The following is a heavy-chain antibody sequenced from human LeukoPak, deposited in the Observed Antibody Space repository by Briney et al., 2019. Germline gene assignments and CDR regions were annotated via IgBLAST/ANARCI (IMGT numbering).Heavy chain of an antibody. Sequence: GGSLRLSCAASGFTVSSSYMNWVRQAPGKGLEWVSLIYSGGTTYYADSVKGRFTISRDNSKNTLYLQMNSLRAEDTAVYYCARRGDGGRSFDYWGQGTLVTISS. CDR3: ARRGDGGRSFDY. J-gene: IGHJ4*02. CDR1: GFTVSSSY. V-gene: IGHV3-53*01. CDR2: IYSGGTT. D-gene: IGHD4-23*01.